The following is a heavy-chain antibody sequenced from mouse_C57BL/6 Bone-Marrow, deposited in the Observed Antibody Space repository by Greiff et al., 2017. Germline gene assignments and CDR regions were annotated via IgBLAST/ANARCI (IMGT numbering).Heavy chain of an antibody. Sequence: QVQLQQSGAELVKPGASVKLSCKASGYTFTEYTIHWVKQRSGQGLEWIGWFYPGSVSINYNAKFKDKATLTADKSSSTVYMELSRLTSAGSAVYFWARHEVLLPLGFAYWGQGTLVTVSA. V-gene: IGHV1-62-2*01. CDR3: ARHEVLLPLGFAY. J-gene: IGHJ3*01. D-gene: IGHD1-1*01. CDR2: FYPGSVSI. CDR1: GYTFTEYT.